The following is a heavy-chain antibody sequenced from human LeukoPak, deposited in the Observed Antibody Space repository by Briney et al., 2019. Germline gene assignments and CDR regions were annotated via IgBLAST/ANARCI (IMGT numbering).Heavy chain of an antibody. V-gene: IGHV3-30*02. D-gene: IGHD2-2*01. CDR3: AREGCSSTSCLVSDYMDV. CDR1: GFIFSDYY. Sequence: GGSLRLSCVTSGFIFSDYYMSWIRQAPGKGLEWVAFIRYDGSNKYYADSVKGRFTISRDNSKNTLYLQMNSLRAEDTAVYYCAREGCSSTSCLVSDYMDVWGKGTTVTVSS. J-gene: IGHJ6*03. CDR2: IRYDGSNK.